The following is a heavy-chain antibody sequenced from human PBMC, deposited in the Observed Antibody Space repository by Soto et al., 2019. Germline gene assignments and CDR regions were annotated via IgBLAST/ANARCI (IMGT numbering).Heavy chain of an antibody. V-gene: IGHV1-18*01. CDR1: GYTFTSYA. CDR3: AREGVWGSFRSYSYYGMDV. J-gene: IGHJ6*02. Sequence: ASVKVSCKASGYTFTSYAMHWVRQAPGQGLEWMGWIGPNNDNTNYAQKLQGRVTMTKDTSTGTAYMELRSLRSDDTAVYYCAREGVWGSFRSYSYYGMDVWGQGTTVTVSS. CDR2: IGPNNDNT. D-gene: IGHD3-16*02.